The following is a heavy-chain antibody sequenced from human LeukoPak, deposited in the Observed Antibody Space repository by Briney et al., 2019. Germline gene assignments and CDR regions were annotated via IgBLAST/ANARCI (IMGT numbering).Heavy chain of an antibody. J-gene: IGHJ4*02. CDR3: ARNMVRGVPLARY. CDR2: ISYDGSNK. CDR1: GFTFSSYG. V-gene: IGHV3-30*03. Sequence: GGSLRLSCAASGFTFSSYGMHWVRQAPGKGLKWVAVISYDGSNKYYADSVKGRFTISRDNSKNTLYLQMNSLRAEDTAVYYCARNMVRGVPLARYWGQGTLVTVSS. D-gene: IGHD3-10*01.